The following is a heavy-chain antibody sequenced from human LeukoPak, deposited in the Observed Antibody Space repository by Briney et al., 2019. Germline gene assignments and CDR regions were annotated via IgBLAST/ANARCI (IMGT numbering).Heavy chain of an antibody. CDR2: IIPIFGTA. CDR1: GGTFSSYA. D-gene: IGHD4-17*01. J-gene: IGHJ4*02. CDR3: ARDGPLETTVTTLLDY. V-gene: IGHV1-69*13. Sequence: GASVKVSCKASGGTFSSYAISWVRQAPGQGLEWMGGIIPIFGTANYAQKFQGRVTITADESTSTAYMELSSLRSEDTAVYYCARDGPLETTVTTLLDYWGQGTLVTVSS.